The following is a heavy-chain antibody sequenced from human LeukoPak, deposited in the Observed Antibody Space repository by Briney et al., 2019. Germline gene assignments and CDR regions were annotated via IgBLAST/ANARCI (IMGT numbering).Heavy chain of an antibody. CDR1: GFTFNNYA. V-gene: IGHV3-23*01. CDR3: AKSITMIVVVMAA. CDR2: ISGSGGRT. D-gene: IGHD3-22*01. J-gene: IGHJ5*02. Sequence: GGSLRLSCAASGFTFNNYAMSWVRQAPGKGLEWVSAISGSGGRTYYADSVKGRFTISRDNSKNTLYLQMNSLRAEDTAVYYCAKSITMIVVVMAAWGQGTLVTVSS.